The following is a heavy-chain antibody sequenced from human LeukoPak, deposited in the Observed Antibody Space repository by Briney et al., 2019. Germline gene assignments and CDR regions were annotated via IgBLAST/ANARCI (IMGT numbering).Heavy chain of an antibody. J-gene: IGHJ4*02. CDR3: AKVQSDYFDY. CDR1: GFTFSSYG. CDR2: IRFDGTIK. V-gene: IGHV3-30*02. Sequence: GGSLRLSCAASGFTFSSYGMHWVRQAPGKGLEWVAFIRFDGTIKHYADSVKGRFTISRDNSKNTLYLQMNSLRAEDTAVYYCAKVQSDYFDYWGQGTLVTVSS.